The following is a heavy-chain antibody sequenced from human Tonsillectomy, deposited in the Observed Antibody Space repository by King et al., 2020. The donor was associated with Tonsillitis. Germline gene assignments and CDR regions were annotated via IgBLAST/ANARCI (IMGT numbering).Heavy chain of an antibody. CDR1: GFTFSNYW. V-gene: IGHV3-7*01. CDR3: ARRQSIVGVTDY. J-gene: IGHJ4*02. D-gene: IGHD1-26*01. Sequence: VQLVESGGGLVQPGGSLRLSCAASGFTFSNYWMSWVRQAPGRGLVCVANIKRDGSEKSYVVSVKGRFTVSRDNAENSLYLQMNSLRAEDTALYYCARRQSIVGVTDYWGQGTLVTVSA. CDR2: IKRDGSEK.